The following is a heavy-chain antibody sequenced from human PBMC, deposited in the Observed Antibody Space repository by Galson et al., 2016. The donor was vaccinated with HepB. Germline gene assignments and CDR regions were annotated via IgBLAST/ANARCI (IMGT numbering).Heavy chain of an antibody. J-gene: IGHJ3*01. Sequence: SLRLSCAVSGFKFSDYAMHWVRRAAGKGLECVAVISYDGRDKYYADSVKGRFTISRDNSKNTLDLQMNSLRTEDTALYYCAKDREWLRYTSDGIDVWGQGTTVTVSS. V-gene: IGHV3-30*18. CDR3: AKDREWLRYTSDGIDV. D-gene: IGHD5-12*01. CDR1: GFKFSDYA. CDR2: ISYDGRDK.